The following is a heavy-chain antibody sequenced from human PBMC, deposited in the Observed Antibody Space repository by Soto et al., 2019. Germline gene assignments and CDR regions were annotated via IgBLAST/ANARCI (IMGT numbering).Heavy chain of an antibody. V-gene: IGHV3-74*01. CDR3: ARDSGLRAFDP. CDR2: INSDGSST. D-gene: IGHD3-10*01. J-gene: IGHJ5*02. CDR1: GFTFSRYW. Sequence: PGGSLRLSCAASGFTFSRYWMHWVRRAPGKGLVWVSRINSDGSSTRYADSVKGRFTISRDNARNTLYLQMNSLRVEDTAVYYCARDSGLRAFDPWGQGTLVTGSS.